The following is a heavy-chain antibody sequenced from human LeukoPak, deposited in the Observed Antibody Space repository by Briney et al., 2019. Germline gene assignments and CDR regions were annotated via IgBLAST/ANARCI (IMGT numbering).Heavy chain of an antibody. CDR3: ASATRFITGTQGNY. CDR2: ISGSGGST. CDR1: GFTFSSYA. V-gene: IGHV3-23*01. J-gene: IGHJ4*02. D-gene: IGHD1-20*01. Sequence: TGGSLRLSCAASGFTFSSYAMSWVRQAPGKGLEWVSAISGSGGSTYYADSVKGRFTISRDNSKNTLYLQMNSLRAEDTAVYYCASATRFITGTQGNYWGQGTLVTVSS.